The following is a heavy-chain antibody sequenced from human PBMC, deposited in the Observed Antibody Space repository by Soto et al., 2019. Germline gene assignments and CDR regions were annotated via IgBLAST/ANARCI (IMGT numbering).Heavy chain of an antibody. V-gene: IGHV3-33*01. J-gene: IGHJ4*02. D-gene: IGHD3-9*01. CDR1: GFTFSTYG. CDR2: IWSDGSYK. CDR3: ARGSFRHLDCGCDY. Sequence: QVQLVESGGGVVRPGTSLRLSCAASGFTFSTYGIHWVRQAPGKGLEWVAVIWSDGSYKYNGDSVKGRFTISRDNSKSTVDLQKNSLRVEDTALYYCARGSFRHLDCGCDYWGQRTLVTVSS.